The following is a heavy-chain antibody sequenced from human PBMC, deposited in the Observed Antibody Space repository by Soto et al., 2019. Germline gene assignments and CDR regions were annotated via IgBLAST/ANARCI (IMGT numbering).Heavy chain of an antibody. CDR1: GFTFSSYS. Sequence: EVQLVEPGGGLVKPGGSLRLSCADSGFTFSSYSMNWVRQAPGKGLEWVSSISSSSSYIYYADSVKGRFTISRDNAKNPLYLQMNSLRAEETAVYYCARDLLDGMDVWGQGTTVTVSS. CDR3: ARDLLDGMDV. CDR2: ISSSSSYI. J-gene: IGHJ6*02. V-gene: IGHV3-21*01. D-gene: IGHD3-10*01.